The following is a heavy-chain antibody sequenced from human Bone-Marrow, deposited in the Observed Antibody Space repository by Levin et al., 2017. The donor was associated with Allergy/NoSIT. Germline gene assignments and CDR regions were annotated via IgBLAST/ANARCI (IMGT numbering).Heavy chain of an antibody. V-gene: IGHV3-53*01. J-gene: IGHJ4*02. D-gene: IGHD3-10*01. CDR2: IYSGGST. CDR1: GFTVSSNY. Sequence: GGSLRLSCAASGFTVSSNYMSWVRQAPGKGLEWVSVIYSGGSTYYADSVKGRFTISRDNSKNTLYLQMNSLRAEDKAVYYCARGWFGELLSHWGQGTLVTVSS. CDR3: ARGWFGELLSH.